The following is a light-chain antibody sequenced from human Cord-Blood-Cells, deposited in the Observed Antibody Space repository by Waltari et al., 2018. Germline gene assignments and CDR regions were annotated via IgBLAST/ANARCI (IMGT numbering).Light chain of an antibody. V-gene: IGLV2-8*01. CDR2: EVS. CDR3: SSYAGSNKLV. CDR1: SSDVGGYNY. Sequence: QSALTQSPSASGSPGQSVTISCTGTSSDVGGYNYVSWYQQHPGKAPKRMIYEVSKRPAGVPDRFSGSKSGNTASLTVSGLQAEDEADYYCSSYAGSNKLVFGGGTKLTVL. J-gene: IGLJ2*01.